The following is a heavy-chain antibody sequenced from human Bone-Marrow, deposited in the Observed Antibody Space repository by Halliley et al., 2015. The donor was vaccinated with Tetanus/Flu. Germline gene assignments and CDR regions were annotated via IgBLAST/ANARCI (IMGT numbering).Heavy chain of an antibody. D-gene: IGHD3-22*01. Sequence: TLSLTCTASGGSINSFYWSWIRQSPGKGLEWIGYVYSSGSTNYNPSLKSRVTLSVDTAKNQFSLRLSSVTAADTAVYYCARDVPMNYYDSSGSYIGSVRYFDFWGRGTLVTVSS. V-gene: IGHV4-59*01. J-gene: IGHJ2*01. CDR3: ARDVPMNYYDSSGSYIGSVRYFDF. CDR2: VYSSGST. CDR1: GGSINSFY.